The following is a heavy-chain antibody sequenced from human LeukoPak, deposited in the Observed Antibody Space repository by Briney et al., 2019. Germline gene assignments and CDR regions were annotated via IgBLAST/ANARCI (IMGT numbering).Heavy chain of an antibody. CDR1: GFTVGNNY. D-gene: IGHD2-15*01. Sequence: GGSLRLSCAASGFTVGNNYMNWVRQAPGKGLEWVGRIKNKAYGGTADYAAPVKGRFTISRDDSTNTLFLQMNSLKTEDTAVYYCTTDAEKVAPWGQGTLVTVSS. V-gene: IGHV3-15*01. J-gene: IGHJ4*02. CDR3: TTDAEKVAP. CDR2: IKNKAYGGTA.